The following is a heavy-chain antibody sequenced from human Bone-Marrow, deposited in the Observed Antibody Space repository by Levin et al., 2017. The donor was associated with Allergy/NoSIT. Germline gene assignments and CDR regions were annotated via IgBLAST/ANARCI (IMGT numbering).Heavy chain of an antibody. CDR1: GYSFSDYW. D-gene: IGHD3-10*01. J-gene: IGHJ3*01. CDR3: AVWFGESGGAFDV. Sequence: PGESLKISCQGSGYSFSDYWIGWARQMPGKGLEWMGIINPGDSDTTYSPSFQGQVTMSADKSISTAYLQWSSLKASDTAMYYCAVWFGESGGAFDVWGQGTMVTISS. V-gene: IGHV5-51*01. CDR2: INPGDSDT.